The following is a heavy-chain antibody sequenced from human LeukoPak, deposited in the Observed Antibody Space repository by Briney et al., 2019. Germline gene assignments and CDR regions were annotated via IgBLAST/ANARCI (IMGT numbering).Heavy chain of an antibody. Sequence: PSETLSLTCAVYGGSFSGYYWSWIRQPPGKGLEWIGYIYYSGSTNYNPSLKSRVTISVDTSKNQFSLKLSSVTAADTAVYYCARELVVATHINWFDPWGQGTLVTVSS. CDR3: ARELVVATHINWFDP. V-gene: IGHV4-59*01. D-gene: IGHD5-12*01. CDR2: IYYSGST. CDR1: GGSFSGYY. J-gene: IGHJ5*02.